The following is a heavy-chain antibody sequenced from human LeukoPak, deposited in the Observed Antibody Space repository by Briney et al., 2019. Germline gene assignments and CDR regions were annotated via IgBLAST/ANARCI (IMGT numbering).Heavy chain of an antibody. Sequence: GGSLRLSCAASGFTFSSYEMNWVRQAPGKGLEWVSYISSSGSTIYYADSVKGQFTISRDNAKNSLYLQMNSLRAEDTAVYYCARGLPGPYDILTGYLFGVDYWGQGTLVTVSS. V-gene: IGHV3-48*03. J-gene: IGHJ4*02. CDR1: GFTFSSYE. CDR2: ISSSGSTI. D-gene: IGHD3-9*01. CDR3: ARGLPGPYDILTGYLFGVDY.